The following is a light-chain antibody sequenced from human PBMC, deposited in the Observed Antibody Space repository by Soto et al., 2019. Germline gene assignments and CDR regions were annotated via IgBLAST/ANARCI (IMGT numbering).Light chain of an antibody. CDR2: GAS. J-gene: IGKJ1*01. V-gene: IGKV3-20*01. CDR3: QQYGTSRAT. CDR1: QSVSNNY. Sequence: EIVLTQSPGTLSLSPWERATLSCRASQSVSNNYLAWYQQQPGQAPMLLIYGASSRATGIPDRFSGRGSGTDFTLTISRLEPEDFAVYYCQQYGTSRATFGQGAKVDIK.